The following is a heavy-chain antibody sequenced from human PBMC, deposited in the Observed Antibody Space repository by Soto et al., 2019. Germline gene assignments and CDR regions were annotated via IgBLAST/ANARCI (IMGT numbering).Heavy chain of an antibody. CDR3: ARAGYDYIWGSLDY. CDR1: GGSISSYY. V-gene: IGHV4-59*01. CDR2: IYYSGST. D-gene: IGHD3-16*01. J-gene: IGHJ4*02. Sequence: XXTLSPPCTVSGGSISSYYWRWIPQPPGKGLEWIGYIYYSGSTNYNPSLKSRVTISVDTSKNQFSLKLSSVTAADTAVYYCARAGYDYIWGSLDYWGQGTLVTVSS.